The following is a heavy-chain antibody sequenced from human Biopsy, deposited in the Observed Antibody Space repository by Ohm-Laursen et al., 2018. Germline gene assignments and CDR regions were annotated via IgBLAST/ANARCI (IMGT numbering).Heavy chain of an antibody. CDR3: ARELGNGMDV. Sequence: SLRLSCSASGFIFSSAWMHWVRQAPGKGLVWVSCISSDGSTTYADSVKGRFTISRDNADNSLHLQMKSLRAEDTAVYYCARELGNGMDVWGQGTPVTVSS. CDR2: ISSDGST. CDR1: GFIFSSAW. J-gene: IGHJ6*02. V-gene: IGHV3-74*01.